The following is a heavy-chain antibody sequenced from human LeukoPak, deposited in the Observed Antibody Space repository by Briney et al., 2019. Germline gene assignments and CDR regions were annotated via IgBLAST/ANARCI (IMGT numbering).Heavy chain of an antibody. V-gene: IGHV4-38-2*02. CDR3: ARGQFYQDSTGYHY. J-gene: IGHJ4*02. CDR2: IYDSGTT. CDR1: GYSVSSGYY. Sequence: PSETLSLTCTVSGYSVSSGYYWGWIRQPPGKGLEWIGHIYDSGTTTYNPSLKGRVTISVDTSKSQFSLKLSSVTAADTAVYHCARGQFYQDSTGYHYWGQGTLVTVSS. D-gene: IGHD3-22*01.